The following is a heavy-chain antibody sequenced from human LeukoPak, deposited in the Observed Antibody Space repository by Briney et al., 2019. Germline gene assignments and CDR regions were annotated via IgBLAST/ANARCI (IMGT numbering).Heavy chain of an antibody. CDR3: ARVRRPVVVVPAGFDL. CDR1: GYTFTDYY. CDR2: INPNSGGT. J-gene: IGHJ5*02. Sequence: VASVKVSCKGSGYTFTDYYIYWVRQAPGQGLEWMGWINPNSGGTDSAQKFQGRVTMTRDTSTTTAYMELSRLRSDDTAIYYCARVRRPVVVVPAGFDLWGQGTLVTVSS. V-gene: IGHV1-2*02. D-gene: IGHD2-2*01.